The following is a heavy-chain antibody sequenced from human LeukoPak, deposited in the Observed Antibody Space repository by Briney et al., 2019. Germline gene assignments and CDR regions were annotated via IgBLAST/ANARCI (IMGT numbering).Heavy chain of an antibody. CDR2: IYYSGNT. CDR3: ARVAPVVTGYYYYMDV. D-gene: IGHD2-21*02. CDR1: GGSIRSHY. Sequence: SETLSLTCTVSGGSIRSHYWSWIRQPPGKGLEWIGYIYYSGNTNYDPSPKRRVTISVDTSKNQFSLKLSSVTAADTAVYYCARVAPVVTGYYYYMDVWGKGTTVTVSS. J-gene: IGHJ6*03. V-gene: IGHV4-59*11.